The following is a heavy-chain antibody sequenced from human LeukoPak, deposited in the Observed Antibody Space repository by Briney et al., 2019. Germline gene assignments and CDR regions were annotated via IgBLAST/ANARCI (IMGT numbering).Heavy chain of an antibody. CDR2: IYYSGST. V-gene: IGHV4-59*01. D-gene: IGHD6-19*01. CDR3: ERWGAPGGWLVL. J-gene: IGHJ2*01. CDR1: GGSISSYY. Sequence: SETLSLTCTVSGGSISSYYWSWIRQPPGKGLEWIGYIYYSGSTNYNPSLKSRVTISVDTSKNQFSLKLSSVTAADTAVYYGERWGAPGGWLVLGGGAPLVTVS.